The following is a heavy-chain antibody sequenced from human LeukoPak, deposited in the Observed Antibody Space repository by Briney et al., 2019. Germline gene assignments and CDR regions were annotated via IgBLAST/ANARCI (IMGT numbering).Heavy chain of an antibody. CDR2: ISYDGSNK. V-gene: IGHV3-30-3*01. CDR3: ARDRSRAVAATWPDY. Sequence: GGSLRLSCAASGFTFSTYSMHWVRQAPGKGLEWVAVISYDGSNKYYADSVKGRFTISRDNSKNTLYLQINSLRADDTAVYYCARDRSRAVAATWPDYWGQGTLVTVSS. J-gene: IGHJ4*02. CDR1: GFTFSTYS. D-gene: IGHD2-15*01.